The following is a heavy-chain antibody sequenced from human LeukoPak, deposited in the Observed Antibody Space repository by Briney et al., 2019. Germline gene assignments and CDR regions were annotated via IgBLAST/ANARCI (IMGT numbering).Heavy chain of an antibody. V-gene: IGHV4-59*08. Sequence: SETLSLTCTVSGGSISSYYWSWIRQPPGKGLEWIGYIYYSGSTNYNPSLKSRVTISVDTSKNQFSLKLSSVTAADTAVYYCARCVSYDSSGYYWNAFDIWGQGTMVTVSS. CDR3: ARCVSYDSSGYYWNAFDI. D-gene: IGHD3-22*01. J-gene: IGHJ3*02. CDR1: GGSISSYY. CDR2: IYYSGST.